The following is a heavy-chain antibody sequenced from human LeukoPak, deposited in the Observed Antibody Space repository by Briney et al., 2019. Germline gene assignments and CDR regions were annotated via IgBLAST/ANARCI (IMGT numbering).Heavy chain of an antibody. CDR2: IYYSGST. Sequence: SETLSLTCSVSGGSISSYYWSWIRQPPGKGLEWIGYIYYSGSTNYNPSLRSRVTISVDTSKNQFSLKLSSVTAADTAVYYCARSGVGPPVTEPFDYWGQGTLVVVFS. CDR1: GGSISSYY. D-gene: IGHD3-10*01. V-gene: IGHV4-59*01. J-gene: IGHJ4*02. CDR3: ARSGVGPPVTEPFDY.